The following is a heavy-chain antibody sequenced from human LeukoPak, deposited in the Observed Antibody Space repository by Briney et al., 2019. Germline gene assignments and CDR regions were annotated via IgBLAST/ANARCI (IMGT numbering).Heavy chain of an antibody. CDR3: VKDEYSSGLGGHFDS. CDR2: IRNDGGST. V-gene: IGHV3-23*01. CDR1: GFIFRYYA. Sequence: GSLRLSCAASGFIFRYYAMTWVRQAPGKGLEWVSAIRNDGGSTYYAGSVKGRFTISRDNSKNTLYLQINSLRVEDTAVYYCVKDEYSSGLGGHFDSWGQGTLVTVSS. J-gene: IGHJ4*02. D-gene: IGHD6-19*01.